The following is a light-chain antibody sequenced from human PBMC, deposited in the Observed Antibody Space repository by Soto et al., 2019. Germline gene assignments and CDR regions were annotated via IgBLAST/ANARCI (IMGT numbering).Light chain of an antibody. Sequence: QSVLTQPPSASGSPGQSVTISCTGSSSDVGAYDYVSWYQQHPGKAPKLMVYXXXXXXXXXXXXXXGSKSGNTASLTVSGLQADDEAHYYCSSYVGNNNLVFGGGTKLTVL. CDR2: XXX. CDR1: SSDVGAYDY. CDR3: SSYVGNNNLV. V-gene: IGLV2-8*01. J-gene: IGLJ2*01.